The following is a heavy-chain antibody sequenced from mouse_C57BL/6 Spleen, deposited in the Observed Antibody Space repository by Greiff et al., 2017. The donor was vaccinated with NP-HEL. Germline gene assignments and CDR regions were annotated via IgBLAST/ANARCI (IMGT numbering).Heavy chain of an antibody. CDR3: VRQYYGSSFFDY. V-gene: IGHV10-1*01. CDR1: GFSFNTYA. CDR2: IRSKSNNYAT. J-gene: IGHJ2*01. D-gene: IGHD1-1*01. Sequence: EAGGGLVQPKGSLKLSCAASGFSFNTYAMNWVRQAPEKGLEWVARIRSKSNNYATYYADSVKDRFTISRDDSESMLYLQMNNLKTEDTAMYYCVRQYYGSSFFDYWGQGTTLTVSS.